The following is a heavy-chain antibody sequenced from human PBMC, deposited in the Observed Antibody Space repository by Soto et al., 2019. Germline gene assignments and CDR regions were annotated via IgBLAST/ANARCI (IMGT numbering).Heavy chain of an antibody. CDR1: GDSISSGDYY. CDR2: IYYSGST. J-gene: IGHJ5*02. Sequence: SETLSLTFTVSGDSISSGDYYWSWIRQPPGKGLEWIGYIYYSGSTYYNPSLKSRATISVDTSKNQFSLKLSSVTAADTAVYYCARGSQNWFDPWGQGTLVTVSS. CDR3: ARGSQNWFDP. V-gene: IGHV4-30-4*01.